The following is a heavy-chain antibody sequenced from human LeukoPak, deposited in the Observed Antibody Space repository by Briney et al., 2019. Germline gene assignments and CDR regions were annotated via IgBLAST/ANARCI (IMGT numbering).Heavy chain of an antibody. D-gene: IGHD2-2*01. V-gene: IGHV1-2*02. CDR3: ARGRGSTSSNFDY. CDR1: GYTFTGYY. J-gene: IGHJ4*02. CDR2: INPNRGGT. Sequence: ASVKVSCKASGYTFTGYYMHWVRQAPGQGLEWMGWINPNRGGTNYAQKFQGRVTMTRDTSISTAYMELSRLRSDDTAVFYCARGRGSTSSNFDYWGQGTLVTVSS.